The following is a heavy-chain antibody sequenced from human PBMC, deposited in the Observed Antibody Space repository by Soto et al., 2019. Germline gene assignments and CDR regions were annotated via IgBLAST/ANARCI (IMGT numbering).Heavy chain of an antibody. D-gene: IGHD3-3*01. J-gene: IGHJ4*02. CDR1: GFTFSSYA. CDR3: ARVLRDFWSGYPGIDY. CDR2: ISGSGGST. V-gene: IGHV3-23*01. Sequence: GGSLRLSCAASGFTFSSYAMSWVRQAPGKGLEWVSAISGSGGSTDYVDSVKGRFTISRDNSKNTLYLQMNSLRAEDTAVYYCARVLRDFWSGYPGIDYWGQGTLVTVSS.